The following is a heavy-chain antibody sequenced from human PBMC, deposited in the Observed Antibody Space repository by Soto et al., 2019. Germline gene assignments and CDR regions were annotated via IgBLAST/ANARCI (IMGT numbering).Heavy chain of an antibody. Sequence: PGESLKISCKGSGYSFTSYWIGWVRQMPGKGLEWMGIIYPGDSDTRYSPSFQGQVTISADKSISTAYLQWSSLKASDTAMYYCARRYCHGWGSYAFDISGHGTMVTVSS. J-gene: IGHJ3*02. D-gene: IGHD3-10*01. CDR3: ARRYCHGWGSYAFDI. CDR2: IYPGDSDT. CDR1: GYSFTSYW. V-gene: IGHV5-51*01.